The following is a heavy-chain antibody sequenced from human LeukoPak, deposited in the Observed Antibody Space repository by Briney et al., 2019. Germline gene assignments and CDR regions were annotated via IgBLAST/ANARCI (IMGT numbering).Heavy chain of an antibody. V-gene: IGHV1-69*05. Sequence: SVKVSCKASGGSFSYQAVSWVRQAPGQGLEWMGGIMPLFGSTKYTQKFQGRVTITTDESTSAAYMELSGLRSDDTAVHYCATSMGNVLSYYMDVWGEGTTVTVSS. D-gene: IGHD1-1*01. CDR1: GGSFSYQA. J-gene: IGHJ6*03. CDR3: ATSMGNVLSYYMDV. CDR2: IMPLFGST.